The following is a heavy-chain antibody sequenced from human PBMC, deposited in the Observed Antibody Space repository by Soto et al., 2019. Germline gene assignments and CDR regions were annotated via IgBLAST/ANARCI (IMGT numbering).Heavy chain of an antibody. D-gene: IGHD2-21*02. Sequence: QVQLVQSGPEVKKPGSSLRVSCKASGGTFSSNVVSWVRQAPGQGLEWMGGIIPIFETSNYAQKFQGRVSITADESTNTAYMELRSLTCEDTAVYFCARPLSCYISDCYSANDAFNIWGQGTMVTVSS. J-gene: IGHJ3*02. CDR2: IIPIFETS. CDR3: ARPLSCYISDCYSANDAFNI. V-gene: IGHV1-69*01. CDR1: GGTFSSNV.